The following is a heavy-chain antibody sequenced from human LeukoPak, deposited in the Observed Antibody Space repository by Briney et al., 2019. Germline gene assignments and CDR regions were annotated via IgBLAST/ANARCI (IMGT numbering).Heavy chain of an antibody. D-gene: IGHD3-10*01. V-gene: IGHV3-74*01. CDR2: INSDGSIT. Sequence: PPGGSLRLSCAASGFTFTTYWMHWVRQAPGKGLVWVSHINSDGSITSYADSVKGRFTISRDNAKNTLYLQMNSLRAEDTAVYYCARGGSSYGSGELVYWGQGTLVTVSS. J-gene: IGHJ4*02. CDR1: GFTFTTYW. CDR3: ARGGSSYGSGELVY.